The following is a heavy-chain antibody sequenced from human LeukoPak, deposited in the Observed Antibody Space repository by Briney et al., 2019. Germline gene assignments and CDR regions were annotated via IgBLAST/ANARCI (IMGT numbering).Heavy chain of an antibody. Sequence: GGSLRLSCAASGFTFSSYAMHWVRQAPGKGLEWVAVISYDGSNKYYADSVKGRFTISRDNSKNTLYLQMNSLRAEDTAVYYCARDAQQTYFDYWGQGTLVTVSS. CDR3: ARDAQQTYFDY. J-gene: IGHJ4*02. V-gene: IGHV3-30-3*01. D-gene: IGHD6-13*01. CDR2: ISYDGSNK. CDR1: GFTFSSYA.